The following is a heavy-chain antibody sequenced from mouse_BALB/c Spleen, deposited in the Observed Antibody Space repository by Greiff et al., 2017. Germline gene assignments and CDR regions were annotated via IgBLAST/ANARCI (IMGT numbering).Heavy chain of an antibody. CDR2: ISSGSSTI. CDR1: GFTFSSFG. V-gene: IGHV5-17*02. Sequence: DVHLVESGGGLVQPGGSRKLSCAASGFTFSSFGMHWVRQAPEKGLEWVAYISSGSSTIYYADTVKGRFTISRDNPKNTLFLQMTSLRSEDTAMYYCARHYGYVGYAMDYWGQGTSVTVSS. J-gene: IGHJ4*01. D-gene: IGHD1-2*01. CDR3: ARHYGYVGYAMDY.